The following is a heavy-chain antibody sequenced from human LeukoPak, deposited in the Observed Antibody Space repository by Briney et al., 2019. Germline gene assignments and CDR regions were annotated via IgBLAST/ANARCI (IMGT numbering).Heavy chain of an antibody. V-gene: IGHV3-23*01. CDR2: IIGSGVGP. D-gene: IGHD2-2*01. CDR1: EFTVDNHA. CDR3: AKDKFPTTMVIPAARLGLDV. Sequence: GGSLRLSCAAYEFTVDNHAMRWVRQAPGKGLEWVASIIGSGVGPYYADSVKGRFTISRDNSKKVVYLEMNSLRAEDTALYFCAKDKFPTTMVIPAARLGLDVWGQGTTVTVSS. J-gene: IGHJ6*02.